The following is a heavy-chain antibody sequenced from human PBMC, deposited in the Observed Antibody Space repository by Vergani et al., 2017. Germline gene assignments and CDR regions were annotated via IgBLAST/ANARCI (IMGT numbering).Heavy chain of an antibody. V-gene: IGHV3-53*01. CDR3: ARMAPCYYYGMDV. CDR2: IYSGGST. Sequence: EVQLVESGGGLVPPGGSLRLSCAASGFTVSSNYMSWVRQAPGKGLEWVSVIYSGGSTYYADSVKGRFTISRDNAKNSLYLQMNSLRAEDTAVYYCARMAPCYYYGMDVWGQGTTVTVSS. CDR1: GFTVSSNY. D-gene: IGHD5-24*01. J-gene: IGHJ6*02.